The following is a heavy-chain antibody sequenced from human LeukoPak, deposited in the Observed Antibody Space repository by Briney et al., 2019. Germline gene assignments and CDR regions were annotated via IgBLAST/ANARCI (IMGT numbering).Heavy chain of an antibody. V-gene: IGHV1-2*02. CDR3: AGSSGWPSKYDAFDI. D-gene: IGHD6-19*01. Sequence: ASVKVSCKASGYTFTGYYMHWVRQAPGQGLEWMGWINPNSGGANYAQKFQGRVTMTRDTSISTAYMELSRLRSDDTAVYYCAGSSGWPSKYDAFDIWGQGTMVTVSS. CDR2: INPNSGGA. CDR1: GYTFTGYY. J-gene: IGHJ3*02.